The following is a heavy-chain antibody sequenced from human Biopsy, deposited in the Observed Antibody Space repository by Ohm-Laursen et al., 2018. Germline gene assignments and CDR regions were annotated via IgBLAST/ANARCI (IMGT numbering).Heavy chain of an antibody. CDR1: GFTFSSYA. V-gene: IGHV3-23*05. Sequence: LRLSCSASGFTFSSYAMTWVRQAPGKELEWVSGIDGSGSSTYYADSVKGRFTISRDNSKNTLYLQMNSLRAEDTAVYYCAEGDWIYYFDYWGQGTLVTVSS. J-gene: IGHJ4*02. D-gene: IGHD2-21*02. CDR3: AEGDWIYYFDY. CDR2: IDGSGSST.